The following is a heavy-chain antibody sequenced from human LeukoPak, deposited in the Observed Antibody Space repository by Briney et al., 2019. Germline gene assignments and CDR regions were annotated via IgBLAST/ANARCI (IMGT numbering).Heavy chain of an antibody. J-gene: IGHJ6*03. Sequence: ASVKVSCEASGYTFTSYYMHWVRQAPGQGLEWMRIINPSGSSTSYAQKFQGRVTMTRDMSTSTVYMELSSLRSEDTAVYYCARGYCTNGVCYTDYYYYMDVWGKGTTVTVSS. CDR2: INPSGSST. CDR1: GYTFTSYY. D-gene: IGHD2-8*01. V-gene: IGHV1-46*01. CDR3: ARGYCTNGVCYTDYYYYMDV.